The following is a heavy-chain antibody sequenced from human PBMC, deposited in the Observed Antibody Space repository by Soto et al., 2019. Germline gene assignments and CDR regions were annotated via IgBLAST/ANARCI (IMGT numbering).Heavy chain of an antibody. CDR3: AKFRPDIAVILDIAGYYMDV. D-gene: IGHD2-2*01. CDR1: GFTFSSYA. CDR2: ISGSGGRT. J-gene: IGHJ6*03. V-gene: IGHV3-23*01. Sequence: VQLLESGGGLVQPGGSLRLSCAASGFTFSSYALTWVRQAPGKGLEWVSDISGSGGRTYYADSVKGRFAISRDKSNNTLYLQMNSLRAEDTAVYYCAKFRPDIAVILDIAGYYMDVWGKGTTVTVSS.